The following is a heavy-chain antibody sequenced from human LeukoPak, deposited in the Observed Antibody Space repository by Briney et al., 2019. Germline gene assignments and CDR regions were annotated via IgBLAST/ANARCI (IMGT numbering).Heavy chain of an antibody. CDR2: INSDGSST. Sequence: GGSLRLSCAASGFTFSSYWMHWVRQAPGKGLLWVSRINSDGSSTSYADSVRGRFTISRDNAKNTLYLQMNSLRAEDTAVYYCARARLSPSDYWGQGTLVTVSS. J-gene: IGHJ4*02. CDR3: ARARLSPSDY. D-gene: IGHD2-21*02. V-gene: IGHV3-74*01. CDR1: GFTFSSYW.